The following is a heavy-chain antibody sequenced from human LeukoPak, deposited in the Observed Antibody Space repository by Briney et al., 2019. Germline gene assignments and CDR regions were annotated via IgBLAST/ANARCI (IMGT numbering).Heavy chain of an antibody. CDR2: MNPNSGNT. J-gene: IGHJ4*02. D-gene: IGHD2-15*01. CDR1: GYTFTSYD. CDR3: ARASSSDVADY. V-gene: IGHV1-8*01. Sequence: ASVKVSCKASGYTFTSYDINWVRQATGQGLEWMGWMNPNSGNTGYAQKFQGRVTMTRNTSISTAYMGLSSLRSGDTAVYYCARASSSDVADYWGQGTLVTVSS.